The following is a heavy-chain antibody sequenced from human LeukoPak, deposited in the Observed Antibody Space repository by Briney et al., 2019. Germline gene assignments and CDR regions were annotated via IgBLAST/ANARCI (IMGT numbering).Heavy chain of an antibody. D-gene: IGHD6-13*01. J-gene: IGHJ4*02. CDR2: ISSSSSYI. V-gene: IGHV3-21*01. Sequence: PGGSLRLSCVASGFTFSSYSMNWVRQAPGKGLEWVSSISSSSSYIYYADSVKGRFTISRDNAKNSLYLQMNSLRAEDTAVYYCARDPYSSSSFDYWGQGTLVTVSS. CDR3: ARDPYSSSSFDY. CDR1: GFTFSSYS.